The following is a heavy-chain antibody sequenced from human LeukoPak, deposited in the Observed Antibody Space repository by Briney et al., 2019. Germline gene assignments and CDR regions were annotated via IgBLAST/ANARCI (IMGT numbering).Heavy chain of an antibody. D-gene: IGHD3-10*01. Sequence: GGSLRLSCVGSGFTFSNYYMYWVRQAPGKGPVWVSRIKNAGDDPIYADSVKGRFTITRDNAKNTVYLQMDSLRAEDTAVYYCARGGYGHNMDVWGEGTTVTVSS. V-gene: IGHV3-74*01. J-gene: IGHJ6*03. CDR2: IKNAGDDP. CDR3: ARGGYGHNMDV. CDR1: GFTFSNYY.